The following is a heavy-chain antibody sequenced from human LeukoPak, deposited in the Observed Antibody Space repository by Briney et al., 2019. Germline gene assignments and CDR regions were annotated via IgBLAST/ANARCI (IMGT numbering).Heavy chain of an antibody. CDR3: ARDPSSSAIFGAYYYYMDV. V-gene: IGHV3-7*01. J-gene: IGHJ6*03. Sequence: GGSLRLSCAASGFTFSNYWMSWVRQAPGKGLEWVANIKEDGSDKYYVDSVKGRFIISRDNAKNSLYLQMNSLRAEDTAVYYCARDPSSSAIFGAYYYYMDVWGKGTTVTVSS. CDR2: IKEDGSDK. CDR1: GFTFSNYW. D-gene: IGHD3-3*01.